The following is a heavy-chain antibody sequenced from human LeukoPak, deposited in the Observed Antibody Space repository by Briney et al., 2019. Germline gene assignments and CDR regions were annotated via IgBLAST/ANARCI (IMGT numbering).Heavy chain of an antibody. CDR3: ARVGRYFDWLSLDY. V-gene: IGHV4-38-2*01. J-gene: IGHJ4*02. CDR2: IYHSGST. D-gene: IGHD3-9*01. CDR1: GYSISSGYY. Sequence: SETLSLTCAVSGYSISSGYYWGWIRQPPGKGLEWIGSIYHSGSTYHNPSLKSRVTISVDTSKNQLSLKLSSVTAADTAVYYCARVGRYFDWLSLDYWGQGTLVTVSS.